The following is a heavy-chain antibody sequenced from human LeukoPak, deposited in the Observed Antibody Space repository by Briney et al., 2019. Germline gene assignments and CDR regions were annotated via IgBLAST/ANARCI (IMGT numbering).Heavy chain of an antibody. CDR2: INHSGST. V-gene: IGHV4-34*01. D-gene: IGHD3-10*01. CDR1: GGSFSGYF. J-gene: IGHJ4*02. Sequence: SETLSLTCAVYGGSFSGYFWSWIRQPPGKGLEWIGEINHSGSTNYNPSLKSRVTMSVDTSKNQFSLKLSSVTAADTAVYYCARVKSGALDYWGQGTLVTVSS. CDR3: ARVKSGALDY.